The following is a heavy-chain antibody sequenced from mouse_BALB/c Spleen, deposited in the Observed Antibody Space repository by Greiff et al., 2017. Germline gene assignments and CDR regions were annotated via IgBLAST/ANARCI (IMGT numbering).Heavy chain of an antibody. CDR1: GFTFTDYY. Sequence: EVKLMESGGGLVQPGGSLRLSCATSGFTFTDYYMSWVRQPPGKALEWLGFIRNKANGYTTEYSASVKGRFTISRDTSQSILYLQMNTLRAEDGATYYCARDMGGFAYWGQGTLVTVSA. V-gene: IGHV7-3*02. J-gene: IGHJ3*01. CDR2: IRNKANGYTT. CDR3: ARDMGGFAY.